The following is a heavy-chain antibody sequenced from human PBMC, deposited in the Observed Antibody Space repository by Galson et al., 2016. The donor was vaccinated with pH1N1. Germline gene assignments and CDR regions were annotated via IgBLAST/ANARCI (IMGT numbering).Heavy chain of an antibody. CDR1: GFTFGDYG. D-gene: IGHD6-19*01. J-gene: IGHJ4*02. V-gene: IGHV3-20*04. Sequence: SLRLSCAASGFTFGDYGMTWVRQAPGKGLEWVASINYIGGNIAYADSMKGRFTISRDNAKSSLYLQMNILRAEDTALYYCARRPGIAVPGLLDFWGQGTLVIVSS. CDR2: INYIGGNI. CDR3: ARRPGIAVPGLLDF.